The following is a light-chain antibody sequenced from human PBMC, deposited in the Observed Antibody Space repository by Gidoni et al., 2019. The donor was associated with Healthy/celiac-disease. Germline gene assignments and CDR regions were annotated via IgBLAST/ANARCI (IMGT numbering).Light chain of an antibody. CDR2: DAS. J-gene: IGKJ4*01. CDR1: QDISNY. CDR3: QHYDKLPLT. V-gene: IGKV1-33*01. Sequence: DIQMTQSPSSLSSSVGDRVNITCQARQDISNYLNWYQQKPGKAPKLLIYDASKLETGAPSMFSGSGSGTDFTFTISRLQPDDIATYYRQHYDKLPLTFGGGTKVEIK.